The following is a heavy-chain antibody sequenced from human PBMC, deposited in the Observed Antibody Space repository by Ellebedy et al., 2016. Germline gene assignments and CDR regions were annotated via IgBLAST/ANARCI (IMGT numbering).Heavy chain of an antibody. Sequence: LSLTCAASGFTFRTYYMAWFRQAPGKGLEWVANIKQDGSEKFYVDSVKGRFTISRDNAKNSLYLQMSSLRVKDTAVYYCAGGYDSHGFDIWGQGTMVTVSS. V-gene: IGHV3-7*03. D-gene: IGHD2-2*01. J-gene: IGHJ3*02. CDR1: GFTFRTYY. CDR3: AGGYDSHGFDI. CDR2: IKQDGSEK.